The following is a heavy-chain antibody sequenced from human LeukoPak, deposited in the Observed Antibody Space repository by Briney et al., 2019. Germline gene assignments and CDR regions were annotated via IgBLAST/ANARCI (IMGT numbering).Heavy chain of an antibody. V-gene: IGHV3-53*01. Sequence: PGGSLRLSCAASGFIVNTNYVSWVRQAPGKGLEWVSTIYSGGNTYYTDSVRGRFTISRDDSKNTVYLQMDSLRAEDTAVYYCARGPSYYDITTYAYYFDYWGQGTLVTVSS. J-gene: IGHJ4*02. CDR1: GFIVNTNY. CDR3: ARGPSYYDITTYAYYFDY. CDR2: IYSGGNT. D-gene: IGHD3-22*01.